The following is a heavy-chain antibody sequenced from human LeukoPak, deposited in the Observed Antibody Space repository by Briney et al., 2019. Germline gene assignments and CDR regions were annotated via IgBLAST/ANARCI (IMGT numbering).Heavy chain of an antibody. J-gene: IGHJ4*02. Sequence: SVKVSCKASGGTFSSYAISWVRQAPGQGLEWMGRIIPILGIANYAQKFQGRVTITADKSTSTAYMELSSLRSEDTAVYYCARDPQRDILTGYWDYWGQGTLVTVSS. D-gene: IGHD3-9*01. CDR2: IIPILGIA. CDR1: GGTFSSYA. V-gene: IGHV1-69*04. CDR3: ARDPQRDILTGYWDY.